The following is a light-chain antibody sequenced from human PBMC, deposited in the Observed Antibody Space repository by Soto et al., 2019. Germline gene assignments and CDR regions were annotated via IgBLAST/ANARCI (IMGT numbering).Light chain of an antibody. CDR3: QQYNNWPPFT. Sequence: IVMTQSPATLSVSPGERVTLSCSASQSVSRSLAWYQQKPGQAPRLLIYGASTMATGIPARFSCSGSGTEFTLTISSLQSEDFAVYYCQQYNNWPPFTFGPGTKVDIK. CDR1: QSVSRS. CDR2: GAS. J-gene: IGKJ3*01. V-gene: IGKV3-15*01.